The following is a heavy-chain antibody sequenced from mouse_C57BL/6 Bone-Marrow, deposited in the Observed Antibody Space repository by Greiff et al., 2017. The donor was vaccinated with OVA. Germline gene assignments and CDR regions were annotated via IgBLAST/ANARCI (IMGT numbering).Heavy chain of an antibody. J-gene: IGHJ4*01. CDR1: GYTFTDYE. Sequence: VQLQQSGAELVRPGASVTLSCKASGYTFTDYEMHWVKQTPVHGLEWIGAIDPETGGTAYNQKFKGKAILTADKSSSTAYMELRSLTSEDSAVYYCASGTTVVSYYAMDGWGQGASVTVSS. V-gene: IGHV1-15*01. D-gene: IGHD1-1*01. CDR3: ASGTTVVSYYAMDG. CDR2: IDPETGGT.